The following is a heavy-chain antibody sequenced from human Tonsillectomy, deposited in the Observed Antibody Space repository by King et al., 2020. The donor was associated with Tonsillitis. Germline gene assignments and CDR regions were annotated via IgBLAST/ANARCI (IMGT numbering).Heavy chain of an antibody. D-gene: IGHD3-16*01. J-gene: IGHJ3*02. Sequence: QLQESGPGLVKPSQTLSLTCTVSGGSISSGGYYWSWIRQQSGKGLEWIGYIYYSGSTYYNPSLKSRVTISVETSKNQLSLKLSSVTAADTAVYYCARGGRILITFGVHKKAAFDIWGQGTMVTVSS. CDR3: ARGGRILITFGVHKKAAFDI. CDR2: IYYSGST. CDR1: GGSISSGGYY. V-gene: IGHV4-31*03.